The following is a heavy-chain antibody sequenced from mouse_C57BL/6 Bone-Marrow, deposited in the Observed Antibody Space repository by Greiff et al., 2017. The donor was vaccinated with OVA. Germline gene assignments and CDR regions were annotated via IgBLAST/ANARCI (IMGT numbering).Heavy chain of an antibody. D-gene: IGHD2-5*01. V-gene: IGHV7-3*01. Sequence: DVQLVESGGGLVQPGGSLSLSCAASGFTFTDYYMSWVRQPPGKALEWLGFIRNKANGYTTEYSASVKGRFTISRDNSQSILYLQMNALRAEDSATYYCARSSYYSNYVWFAYWGQGTLVTVSA. CDR1: GFTFTDYY. J-gene: IGHJ3*01. CDR3: ARSSYYSNYVWFAY. CDR2: IRNKANGYTT.